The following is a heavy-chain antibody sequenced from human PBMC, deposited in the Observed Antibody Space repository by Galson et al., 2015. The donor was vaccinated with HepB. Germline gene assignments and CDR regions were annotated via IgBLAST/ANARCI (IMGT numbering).Heavy chain of an antibody. V-gene: IGHV3-33*01. J-gene: IGHJ5*02. D-gene: IGHD4-11*01. CDR2: IWYDGSNK. CDR1: GFTFSTYG. Sequence: SLRLSCAASGFTFSTYGMHWVRQAPGKGLEWVAVIWYDGSNKYYADSMKGRFTISRDNSKNTLYLQMNSLRAEDTAVYYCARDRALDNYAPSGFDPWGQGTLVTVSS. CDR3: ARDRALDNYAPSGFDP.